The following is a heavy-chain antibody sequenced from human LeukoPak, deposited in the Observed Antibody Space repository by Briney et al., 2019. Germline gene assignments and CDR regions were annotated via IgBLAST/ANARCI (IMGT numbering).Heavy chain of an antibody. CDR3: ARELWGEQDY. CDR2: IRYDGSNK. V-gene: IGHV3-30*02. Sequence: PGGSLRLSCAASGFTFSSYGMHRVRQAPGKGLEWVAFIRYDGSNKYYADSVKGRFTISRDNSKNTLYLQMNSLRAEDTAVYYCARELWGEQDYWGQGTLVTVSS. CDR1: GFTFSSYG. J-gene: IGHJ4*02. D-gene: IGHD3-16*01.